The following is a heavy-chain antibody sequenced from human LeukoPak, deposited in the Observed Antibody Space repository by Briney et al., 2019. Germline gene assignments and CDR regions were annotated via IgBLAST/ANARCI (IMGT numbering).Heavy chain of an antibody. CDR2: ISSSDTTI. D-gene: IGHD5-24*01. CDR3: ARSRRDNYYYYYDMDV. CDR1: GFTFSSYE. Sequence: QTGGSLRLSCAASGFTFSSYEMTWVRQAPGKGLEWVSNISSSDTTIHYADSVKGRFTISRDNARNSLYLQMNSLRAEDTAVYYCARSRRDNYYYYYDMDVWGQGTTVTVSS. V-gene: IGHV3-48*03. J-gene: IGHJ6*02.